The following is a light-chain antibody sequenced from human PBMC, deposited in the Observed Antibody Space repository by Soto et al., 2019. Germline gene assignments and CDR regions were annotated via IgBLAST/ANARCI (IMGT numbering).Light chain of an antibody. CDR2: DTS. CDR3: LLSYSGPRV. J-gene: IGLJ2*01. Sequence: QAVVTQEPSLTVSPGGTVTLTCGSSTGAVTSGHYPFWFQQKPSQAPRTVIYDTSNKHSWTPARFSGSLLGGKAALTLSGAQPEDEAEYYCLLSYSGPRVFGGGTKVTVL. CDR1: TGAVTSGHY. V-gene: IGLV7-46*01.